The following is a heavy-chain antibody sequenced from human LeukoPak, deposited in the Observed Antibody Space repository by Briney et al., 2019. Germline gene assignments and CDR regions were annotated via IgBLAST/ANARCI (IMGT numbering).Heavy chain of an antibody. V-gene: IGHV3-23*01. CDR1: VFTYISYA. Sequence: SGGSLRLSCAASVFTYISYAMSWVRQAPGEGVEWVSAISGSGGSTYYAAPVKGRCTISRDNSKNTVYMQMTSLRAEDTAVYYCAKLVTHFDYWGQGTLVTVSS. J-gene: IGHJ4*02. D-gene: IGHD4-23*01. CDR3: AKLVTHFDY. CDR2: ISGSGGST.